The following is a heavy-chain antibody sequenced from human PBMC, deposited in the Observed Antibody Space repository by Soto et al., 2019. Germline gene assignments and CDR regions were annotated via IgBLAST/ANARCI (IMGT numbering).Heavy chain of an antibody. V-gene: IGHV1-69*08. J-gene: IGHJ6*02. D-gene: IGHD3-10*01. CDR1: GGTFSSYT. CDR2: IIPILGIA. Sequence: QVQLVQSGAEVKKPGSSVKVSCKASGGTFSSYTISWVRQAPGQGLEWMGRIIPILGIANYAQKFQGRVTITADKSTSTAYMELSSLRSEDTAVYCCARDYGSGSGGHGMDVWGQGTTVTVSS. CDR3: ARDYGSGSGGHGMDV.